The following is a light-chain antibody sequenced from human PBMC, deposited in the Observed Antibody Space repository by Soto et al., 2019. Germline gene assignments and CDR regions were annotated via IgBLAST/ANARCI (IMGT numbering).Light chain of an antibody. CDR3: HQYGLSPPYT. CDR2: GAS. J-gene: IGKJ3*01. V-gene: IGKV3-15*01. CDR1: QSVSTN. Sequence: EIVLTQSPATLSVSPGPSATLSCTASQSVSTNLAWYQHKPGQTPRLVIYGASTRATGIPARFSGSGSGTDFTLTISRLEPEDFAVYYCHQYGLSPPYTFGPGTKVDIK.